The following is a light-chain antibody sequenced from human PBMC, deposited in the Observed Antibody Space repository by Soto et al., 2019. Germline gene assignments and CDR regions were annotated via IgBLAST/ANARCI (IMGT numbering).Light chain of an antibody. CDR1: QSINNY. CDR3: QQGFSPPRGT. Sequence: DIQMTQSPSSLSASVGDRVTITCRSSQSINNYLNWYQQRPEKAPKVLIYDASSLQSGVPSRFSGSGSGTDFPLTISILQREDFATYYCQQGFSPPRGTLGQGTKGDIK. CDR2: DAS. V-gene: IGKV1-39*01. J-gene: IGKJ1*01.